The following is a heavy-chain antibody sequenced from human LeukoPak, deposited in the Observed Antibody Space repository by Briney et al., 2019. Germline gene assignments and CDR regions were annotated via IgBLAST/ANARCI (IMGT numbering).Heavy chain of an antibody. D-gene: IGHD2-21*02. CDR1: GGSISSSTYY. CDR2: IYYSGST. CDR3: ARRLVAANAVDY. Sequence: PSETLSLTCTVSGGSISSSTYYWGWIRQPPGKGLEWIGTIYYSGSTYYNPSLKSRVTISVDTSKSQFSLNLTSVTAADTAVYYCARRLVAANAVDYWGQGSLVTVSS. J-gene: IGHJ4*02. V-gene: IGHV4-39*01.